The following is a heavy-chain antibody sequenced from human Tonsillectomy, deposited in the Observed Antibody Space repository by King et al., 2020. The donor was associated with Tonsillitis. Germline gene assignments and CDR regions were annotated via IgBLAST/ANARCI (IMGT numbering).Heavy chain of an antibody. D-gene: IGHD3-22*01. J-gene: IGHJ4*02. CDR3: ATFLSWYDSSGYPPYYFDY. Sequence: VQLVQSGAEVKKPGSSVKVSCTASGGALSTYSITWVRQAPGQGLEWMGVFLPIFGTSNYAQKFQGRITITADESTSTVYMDLNSLRSEDTAVYYCATFLSWYDSSGYPPYYFDYWGQGTLVTVSS. CDR1: GGALSTYS. V-gene: IGHV1-69*12. CDR2: FLPIFGTS.